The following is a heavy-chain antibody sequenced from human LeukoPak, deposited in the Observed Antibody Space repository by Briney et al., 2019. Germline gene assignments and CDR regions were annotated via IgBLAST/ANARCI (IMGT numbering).Heavy chain of an antibody. CDR2: MNPNSGNT. J-gene: IGHJ5*02. V-gene: IGHV1-8*01. Sequence: GASVKVSCKASGYTFTSYDINWVRQASGQGLEWMGWMNPNSGNTGYAQKFQGRVTMTRNTSISTAYMELSSLRSGDTAVYYCARGRGGGYYYGSGSYQNWFDPWGQGTLVTVSS. CDR1: GYTFTSYD. D-gene: IGHD3-10*01. CDR3: ARGRGGGYYYGSGSYQNWFDP.